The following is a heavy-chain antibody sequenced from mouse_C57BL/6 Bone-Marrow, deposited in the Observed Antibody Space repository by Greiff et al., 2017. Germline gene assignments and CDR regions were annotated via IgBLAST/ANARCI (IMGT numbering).Heavy chain of an antibody. J-gene: IGHJ2*01. CDR3: ARGRFYCSIPRGCWFDY. V-gene: IGHV1-80*01. CDR1: GYAFSSYW. Sequence: VQRVESGAELVKPGASVKISCKASGYAFSSYWMNWVKQRPGKGLEWIGQIYPGDGDTNYNGKFKGKATLTADKSSSTAYMQLSRLNSEDSAVYFGARGRFYCSIPRGCWFDYWGQGTTLTVSS. D-gene: IGHD1-1*01. CDR2: IYPGDGDT.